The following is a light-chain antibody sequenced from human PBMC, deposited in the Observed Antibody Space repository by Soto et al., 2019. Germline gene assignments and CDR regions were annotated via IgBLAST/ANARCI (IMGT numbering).Light chain of an antibody. V-gene: IGKV3-11*01. Sequence: EIVLTQSTGTLSLSPGERATLSCRASQGISKYLAWYQQKPGQAPRLLIYDASQRATGIPARFSGSGSGTDVTLTISGLEPEDFAIYYCQQRSNWPRAFGQGTRLEIK. J-gene: IGKJ5*01. CDR1: QGISKY. CDR2: DAS. CDR3: QQRSNWPRA.